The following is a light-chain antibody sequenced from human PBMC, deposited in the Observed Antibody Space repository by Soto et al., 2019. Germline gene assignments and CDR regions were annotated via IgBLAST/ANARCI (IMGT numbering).Light chain of an antibody. CDR3: QQSYTIPMT. V-gene: IGKV1-39*01. CDR1: QSINNR. CDR2: TAS. J-gene: IGKJ3*01. Sequence: DIQMTQSPPSLSAYVGDRVTITCRASQSINNRLNWYQQRPVTAPKLLIYTASTLEGGVPSRFTGSGSGTDFTLTINSLQPEDFATYYCQQSYTIPMTFGPGTTVEIK.